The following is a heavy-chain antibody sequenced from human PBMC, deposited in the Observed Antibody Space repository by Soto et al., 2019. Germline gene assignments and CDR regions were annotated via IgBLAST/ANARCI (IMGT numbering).Heavy chain of an antibody. CDR3: ARQRPSFDY. CDR1: GVSISSSTYY. Sequence: SETLSLTCTVSGVSISSSTYYWGWIRQPPGKGLEWIGSISYSGSTYYNPSLKSRATISVDTAKNQFSLKLSSVTAADTAVYYCARQRPSFDYWGQGTQVTVS. V-gene: IGHV4-39*01. CDR2: ISYSGST. J-gene: IGHJ4*02.